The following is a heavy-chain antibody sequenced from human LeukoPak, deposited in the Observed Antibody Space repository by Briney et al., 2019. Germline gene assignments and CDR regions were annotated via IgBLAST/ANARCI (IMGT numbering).Heavy chain of an antibody. J-gene: IGHJ5*02. Sequence: PGGSLRLSCAASGFPFSSYGIHWVLQAPGKGLEWVAFIRYDGNNKYYADSVKGRFTISRDNSKNTLYLQMNSLRAEDTAVYYCAKDGFRDSSSSGWFDPWGQGTLVTVSS. V-gene: IGHV3-30*02. D-gene: IGHD6-6*01. CDR3: AKDGFRDSSSSGWFDP. CDR1: GFPFSSYG. CDR2: IRYDGNNK.